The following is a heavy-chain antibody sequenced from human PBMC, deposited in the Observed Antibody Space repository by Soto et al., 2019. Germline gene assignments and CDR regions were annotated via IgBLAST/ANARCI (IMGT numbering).Heavy chain of an antibody. CDR1: GFTFSSYG. J-gene: IGHJ5*02. Sequence: LRLSCAASGFTFSSYGMHWVRQAPGKGLEWVAVISYDGSSKYYADSVKGRFTISRDNSKNTLYLQMNSLRAEDTAVYFCAKSPSVVLVPSTLGGNNWFDPWGQGTLVTVSS. V-gene: IGHV3-30*18. D-gene: IGHD2-15*01. CDR2: ISYDGSSK. CDR3: AKSPSVVLVPSTLGGNNWFDP.